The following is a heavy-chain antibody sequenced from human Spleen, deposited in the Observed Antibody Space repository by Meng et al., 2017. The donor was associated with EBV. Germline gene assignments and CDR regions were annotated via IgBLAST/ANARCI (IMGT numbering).Heavy chain of an antibody. CDR3: TRDIGYQKMDP. D-gene: IGHD6-13*01. CDR1: GGTFSSYA. J-gene: IGHJ5*02. Sequence: QVQVVQSGAEVKMPGSSVKVSCKASGGTFSSYAISWVRQAPGQGLEWMGGLIPMSGAANYAQKFQDRVTITADESTSTAYMELRSLKYEDTAVYYCTRDIGYQKMDPWGQGTLVTVSS. CDR2: LIPMSGAA. V-gene: IGHV1-69*01.